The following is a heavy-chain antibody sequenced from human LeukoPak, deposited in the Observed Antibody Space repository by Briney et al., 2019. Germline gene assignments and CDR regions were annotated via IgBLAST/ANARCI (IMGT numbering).Heavy chain of an antibody. CDR1: GFNFSTFG. Sequence: GGSLRLSCAASGFNFSTFGMSWVRQAPGKGLEWVSISSARVNRTYYTDSVKGRFTISRDSSKNTLYLQMNSLRAEDTAVYYCAKVMAGYSKNNWFDPWGQGTLVTVSS. CDR3: AKVMAGYSKNNWFDP. D-gene: IGHD6-13*01. J-gene: IGHJ5*02. V-gene: IGHV3-23*01. CDR2: SSARVNRT.